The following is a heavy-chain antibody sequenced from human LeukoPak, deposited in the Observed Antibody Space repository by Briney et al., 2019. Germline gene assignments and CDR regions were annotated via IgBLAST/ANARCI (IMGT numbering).Heavy chain of an antibody. CDR2: VNPNSGNT. J-gene: IGHJ4*02. V-gene: IGHV1-8*01. Sequence: ASVKVSCKASGYTFTSYDINWVRQATGQGLEWMGWVNPNSGNTGYAQKFQGRVTMTRNTSISTAYMELSSLRSEDTAVYYCARDPGGGNSLAHSVWGQGTLVPVSS. D-gene: IGHD4-23*01. CDR3: ARDPGGGNSLAHSV. CDR1: GYTFTSYD.